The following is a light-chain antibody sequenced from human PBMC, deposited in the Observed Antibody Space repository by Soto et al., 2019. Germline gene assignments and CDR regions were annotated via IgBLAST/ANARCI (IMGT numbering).Light chain of an antibody. CDR3: QQFSNNNWPPYT. J-gene: IGKJ2*01. CDR2: GAS. CDR1: QSLTST. V-gene: IGKV3-15*01. Sequence: EIVMTQSPATLSVSPGERVTLSCRASQSLTSTLAWYQQKPGQAPRLLIYGASARAAGVSDRFSVSGSGTDFTLTISSLQSXDFAVYYCQQFSNNNWPPYTFGQGTKVDIK.